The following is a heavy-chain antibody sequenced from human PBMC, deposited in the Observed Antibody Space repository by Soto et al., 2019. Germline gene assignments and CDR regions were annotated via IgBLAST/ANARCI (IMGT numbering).Heavy chain of an antibody. CDR2: IIPIFGTA. D-gene: IGHD6-13*01. V-gene: IGHV1-69*06. J-gene: IGHJ6*02. CDR1: GGTFSSYA. CDR3: ATRIAAAGYSYCYYRMDV. Sequence: ASVKVSCKASGGTFSSYAISWVRQAPGQGLEWMGGIIPIFGTANYAQKFQGRVTITADKSTSTAYMELSSLRSEDTAVYYCATRIAAAGYSYCYYRMDVWGQGTTVTVSS.